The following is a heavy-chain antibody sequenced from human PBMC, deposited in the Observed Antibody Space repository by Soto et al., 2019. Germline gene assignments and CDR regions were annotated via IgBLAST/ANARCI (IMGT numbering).Heavy chain of an antibody. CDR2: ICYDGSNK. CDR3: ARDPPYSGYDFQVVGY. V-gene: IGHV3-33*01. D-gene: IGHD5-12*01. CDR1: GFTFSSYG. Sequence: PGGSLRLSCAASGFTFSSYGMHWVRQAPGKGLEWVAVICYDGSNKYYADSVKGRFTISRDNSKNTLYLQMNSLRAEDTAVYYCARDPPYSGYDFQVVGYWGQGTLVTVSS. J-gene: IGHJ4*02.